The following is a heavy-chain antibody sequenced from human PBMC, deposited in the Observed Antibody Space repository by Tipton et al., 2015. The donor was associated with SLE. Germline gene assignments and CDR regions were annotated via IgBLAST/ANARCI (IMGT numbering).Heavy chain of an antibody. CDR2: INHSGST. CDR3: ASSPDIDYYGSGSYRY. J-gene: IGHJ4*02. Sequence: TLSLTCAVYGGSFSGYYWSWIRQPPGKGLEWIGEINHSGSTNYNPSLKSRVTISVDTSKNQFSLKLSSVTAADTAVYYCASSPDIDYYGSGSYRYWGQGTLVTVSS. D-gene: IGHD3-10*01. V-gene: IGHV4-34*01. CDR1: GGSFSGYY.